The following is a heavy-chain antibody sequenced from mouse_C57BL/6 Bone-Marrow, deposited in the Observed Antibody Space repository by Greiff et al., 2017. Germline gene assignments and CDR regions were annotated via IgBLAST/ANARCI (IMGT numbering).Heavy chain of an antibody. D-gene: IGHD1-1*01. J-gene: IGHJ1*03. CDR3: ARSDYYGSRGDWYFDV. Sequence: QVQLQQPGAELVRPGSSVKLSCKASGYTFTSYWMHWVKQRPIQGLEWIGNIDPSDSETHYNQKFKDKATLTVDKSSSTAYVQLSSLTSEDSAVYYCARSDYYGSRGDWYFDVWGTGTTVTVSS. CDR1: GYTFTSYW. CDR2: IDPSDSET. V-gene: IGHV1-52*01.